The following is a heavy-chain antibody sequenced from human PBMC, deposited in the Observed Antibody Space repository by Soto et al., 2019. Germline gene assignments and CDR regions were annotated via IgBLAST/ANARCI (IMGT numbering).Heavy chain of an antibody. CDR3: ARGFWSGYYKVGYYYYGMDV. CDR1: GGSISSSSYY. V-gene: IGHV4-39*01. J-gene: IGHJ6*02. Sequence: SETLSLTCTVSGGSISSSSYYWGWIRQPPGKGLEWIGSIYYSGSTYYNPSLKSRVTISVDTSKNQFSLKLSSVTAADTAVYYCARGFWSGYYKVGYYYYGMDVWGQGTTVT. CDR2: IYYSGST. D-gene: IGHD3-3*01.